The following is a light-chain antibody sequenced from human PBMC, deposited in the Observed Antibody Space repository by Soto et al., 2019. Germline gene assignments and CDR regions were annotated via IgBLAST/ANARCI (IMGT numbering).Light chain of an antibody. V-gene: IGLV2-14*01. CDR3: CSHSTSIAWV. CDR1: DNDVGGYDF. J-gene: IGLJ7*01. CDR2: QVT. Sequence: QSALTQSASVSGSPGQSITISCTGTDNDVGGYDFVSWYQQHPGRATKLLIHQVTIRLSGISSRFSGSKSGNTASLTITGLQPEDEAMYFCCSHSTSIAWVFGGGTQLTVL.